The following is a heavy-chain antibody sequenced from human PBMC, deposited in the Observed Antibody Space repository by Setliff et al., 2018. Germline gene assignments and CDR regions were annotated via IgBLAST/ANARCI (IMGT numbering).Heavy chain of an antibody. V-gene: IGHV4-34*01. J-gene: IGHJ4*02. CDR3: ARLPNYVWGSPVDY. Sequence: ESLKISCAASGLTFSDHYMDWVRQAPGKGLEWIGEINHSGSTKCNPSLKSRVTLSVDTPKNQFSLELTSVTAADAAVYYCARLPNYVWGSPVDYWGQGTLVTVSS. CDR2: INHSGST. CDR1: GLTFSDHY. D-gene: IGHD3-16*01.